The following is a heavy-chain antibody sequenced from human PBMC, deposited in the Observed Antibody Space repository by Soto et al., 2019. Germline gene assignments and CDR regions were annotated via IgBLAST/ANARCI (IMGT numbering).Heavy chain of an antibody. CDR3: ARHEDGSYYYYYYMDV. J-gene: IGHJ6*03. Sequence: SETLSLTCTLSGSSLSSSSYYLGWIRQPPGTGLEWIGSIYYSGSTYYNPSLKSRVTISVDTSKNQFSLKLNSVTAADTAVYYCARHEDGSYYYYYYMDVWGKGTTVSVSS. CDR1: GSSLSSSSYY. CDR2: IYYSGST. V-gene: IGHV4-39*01.